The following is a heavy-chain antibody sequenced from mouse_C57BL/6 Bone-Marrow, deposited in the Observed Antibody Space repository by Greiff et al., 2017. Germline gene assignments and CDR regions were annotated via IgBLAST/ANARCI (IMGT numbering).Heavy chain of an antibody. J-gene: IGHJ3*01. CDR1: GYTFTSYW. D-gene: IGHD2-5*01. V-gene: IGHV1-59*01. Sequence: VQLQQPGAELVRPGTSVKLSCKASGYTFTSYWMHWVKQRPGQGLEWIGVIDPSDSYTNYNQKFKGEATLTVDTSSSTAYMQLSSLTSEDSAVYYCARAYYSNFVAYWGQGTLVTVSA. CDR3: ARAYYSNFVAY. CDR2: IDPSDSYT.